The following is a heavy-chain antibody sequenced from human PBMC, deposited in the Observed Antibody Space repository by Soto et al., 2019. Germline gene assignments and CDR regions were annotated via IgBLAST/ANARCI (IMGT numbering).Heavy chain of an antibody. CDR3: AAEMDDYADFNH. V-gene: IGHV1-58*01. Sequence: SVKVSCKTSGFTFSKSSVQWMKQARGQRLEWIGWVVVGSDNTRYAQNFQDRVTITRDMSTSTSYMELSSLTSEDTAVYFCAAEMDDYADFNHWGQGTTVTVSS. CDR2: VVVGSDNT. J-gene: IGHJ5*02. CDR1: GFTFSKSS. D-gene: IGHD4-17*01.